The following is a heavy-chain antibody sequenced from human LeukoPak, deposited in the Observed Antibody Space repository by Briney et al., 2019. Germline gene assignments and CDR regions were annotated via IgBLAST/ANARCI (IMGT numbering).Heavy chain of an antibody. D-gene: IGHD1-1*01. CDR1: GFTVSSSY. CDR3: ARARTRNNYNCFDP. J-gene: IGHJ5*02. Sequence: GGSLRLSCAASGFTVSSSYMSWVRQAPGKGLEWVSVIYSGGSTYYADSVKGRFTISRDNSKNTLYLQLNSLRAEDTAMYYCARARTRNNYNCFDPWGQGTLVTVSS. CDR2: IYSGGST. V-gene: IGHV3-66*01.